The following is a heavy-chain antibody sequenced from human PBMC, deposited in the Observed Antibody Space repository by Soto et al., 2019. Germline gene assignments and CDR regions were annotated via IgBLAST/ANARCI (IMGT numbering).Heavy chain of an antibody. CDR3: ARHPIITIFGVVIYNWFDP. V-gene: IGHV4-39*01. Sequence: SETLSLTCTVSGGSISSSSYYWGWIRQPPGKGLEWIGSIYYSGSTYYNPSLKSRVTISVDTSKNQFSLKLSSVTAADTAVYYCARHPIITIFGVVIYNWFDPWGQGTLVTVSS. CDR2: IYYSGST. J-gene: IGHJ5*02. CDR1: GGSISSSSYY. D-gene: IGHD3-3*01.